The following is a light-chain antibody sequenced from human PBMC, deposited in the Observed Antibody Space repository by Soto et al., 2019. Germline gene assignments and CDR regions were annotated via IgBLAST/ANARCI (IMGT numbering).Light chain of an antibody. CDR1: QSVSSN. CDR2: GAS. CDR3: QQYNNGPPWT. V-gene: IGKV3-15*01. Sequence: EIVMTQSPATLSVSPGERATLSCRASQSVSSNLAWYQQKPGQAPRLLIYGASTRATGIPVRFSGSGSGTEFTLAISSLQSEDFAGYYCQQYNNGPPWTFGQGTKVEIK. J-gene: IGKJ1*01.